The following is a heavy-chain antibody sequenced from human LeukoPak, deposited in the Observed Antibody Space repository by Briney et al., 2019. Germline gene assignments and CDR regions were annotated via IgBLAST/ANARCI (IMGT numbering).Heavy chain of an antibody. CDR3: ARVAPAARYYFDY. CDR2: IYHSGST. D-gene: IGHD2-2*01. J-gene: IGHJ4*02. Sequence: SGTLSLTCAVSGGSISSSNWWSWVRQPPGKGLEWIGEIYHSGSTNYNPSLKSRVTMSVDTSKNQFSLKLSSVTAADTAVYYCARVAPAARYYFDYWGQGTLVTVSS. V-gene: IGHV4-4*02. CDR1: GGSISSSNW.